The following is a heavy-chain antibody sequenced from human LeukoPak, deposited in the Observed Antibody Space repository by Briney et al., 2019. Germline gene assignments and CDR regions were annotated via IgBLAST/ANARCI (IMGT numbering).Heavy chain of an antibody. CDR2: IYHSGST. V-gene: IGHV4-4*02. CDR3: ARVPGGIAAAAHFDY. J-gene: IGHJ4*02. CDR1: GGSISSSNW. Sequence: PSGTLSLTCAVSGGSISSSNWWSWVRQPPGKGLEWIGEIYHSGSTNYNPSLKSRVTISVDKSKNQFSLKLSSVTAADTAVYYCARVPGGIAAAAHFDYWGQGTLVTVSS. D-gene: IGHD6-13*01.